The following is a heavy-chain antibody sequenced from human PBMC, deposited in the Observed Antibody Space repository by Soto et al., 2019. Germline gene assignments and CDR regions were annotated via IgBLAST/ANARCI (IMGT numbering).Heavy chain of an antibody. J-gene: IGHJ4*02. V-gene: IGHV4-31*03. Sequence: SETLSLTCTVSGGSINSGGHYWSWIRHHPGKGLEWIGYTYFSGTTYYNPSLKSRVIISVDTSKNQFSLKLSSVTAADTAVYYCARGGGGRYLDYWGRGTLVTVSS. CDR3: ARGGGGRYLDY. CDR2: TYFSGTT. CDR1: GGSINSGGHY. D-gene: IGHD2-15*01.